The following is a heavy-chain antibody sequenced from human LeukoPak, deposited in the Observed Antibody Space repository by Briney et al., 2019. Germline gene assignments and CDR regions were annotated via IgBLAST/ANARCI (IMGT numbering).Heavy chain of an antibody. CDR2: IRYDGSKK. CDR1: GFTFSSYG. D-gene: IGHD3-22*01. CDR3: AKGGYRYDSSGHNYFDY. J-gene: IGHJ4*02. V-gene: IGHV3-30*02. Sequence: PGGSLRLSCAASGFTFSSYGMHWVRQAPGKGLEWVAFIRYDGSKKCYADSVKGRFTISRDNSKNTLYLQMNSLRAEDTAVYYCAKGGYRYDSSGHNYFDYWGQGTLVTVSS.